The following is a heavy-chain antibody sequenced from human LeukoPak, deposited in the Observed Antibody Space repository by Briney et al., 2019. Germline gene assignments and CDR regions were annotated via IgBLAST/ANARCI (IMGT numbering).Heavy chain of an antibody. V-gene: IGHV4-59*08. Sequence: SETLSLTCTISGGSFSTHYWSWVRQPPGKGLEWIAYIFFSGYADYNPSLKTRVTISVDASNNQFSLKLSSVTAADTAVYYCARHSPVGAFDVWGQGTVVTVSS. CDR3: ARHSPVGAFDV. J-gene: IGHJ3*01. CDR1: GGSFSTHY. CDR2: IFFSGYA. D-gene: IGHD4-23*01.